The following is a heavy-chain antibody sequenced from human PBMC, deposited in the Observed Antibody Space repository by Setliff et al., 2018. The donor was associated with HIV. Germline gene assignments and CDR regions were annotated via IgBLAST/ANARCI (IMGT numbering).Heavy chain of an antibody. Sequence: GASVKVSCKASEGTFSSYAVSWVRQAPGQGLEWMGGIIPMFEIANYAQRFQGRLTITADEYTGTAYMELSSLRSEDTAVYYCATHGRDLGFDYWGQGTLVTVSS. CDR2: IIPMFEIA. CDR3: ATHGRDLGFDY. D-gene: IGHD1-1*01. CDR1: EGTFSSYA. V-gene: IGHV1-69*13. J-gene: IGHJ4*02.